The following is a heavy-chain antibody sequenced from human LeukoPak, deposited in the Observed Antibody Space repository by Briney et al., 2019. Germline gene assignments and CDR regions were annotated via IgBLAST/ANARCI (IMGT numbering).Heavy chain of an antibody. CDR1: GGSISSGAYY. D-gene: IGHD1-1*01. CDR2: IHYSGST. Sequence: SETLSLTCTVSGGSISSGAYYWSWIRQHPGKGLEWIGFIHYSGSTYYNPSLKSRVTISIDTSKNQFSLKLSSVTAADTAVYYCAGGGYSGPFDPWGQGTLVTVSS. J-gene: IGHJ5*02. V-gene: IGHV4-31*03. CDR3: AGGGYSGPFDP.